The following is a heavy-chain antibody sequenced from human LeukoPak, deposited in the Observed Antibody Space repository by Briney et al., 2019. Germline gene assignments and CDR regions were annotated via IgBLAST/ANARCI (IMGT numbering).Heavy chain of an antibody. CDR3: ARRNFDWFDP. J-gene: IGHJ5*02. Sequence: ASVKVSCKASGYTFTNYDINWVRQATGQGLEWMGWMNPNSGKAGYAHKFQGRVTITRNPSITTAYMELSSLRSEDTAVYYCARRNFDWFDPWGQGTLVTVSS. CDR1: GYTFTNYD. V-gene: IGHV1-8*03. CDR2: MNPNSGKA.